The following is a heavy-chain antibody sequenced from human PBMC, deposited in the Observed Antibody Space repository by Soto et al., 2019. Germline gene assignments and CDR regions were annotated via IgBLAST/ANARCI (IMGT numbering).Heavy chain of an antibody. CDR2: IRSKANSYAT. J-gene: IGHJ6*02. Sequence: EVQLVESGGGLVQPGGSLKLSCAASGFTFSGSAMHWVRQASGKGLEWVGRIRSKANSYATAYAASVKGRFTMSRDDSKNTAYLQMNSLKTEDTAVYYCTRQSGDSPGYYYYGMDVWGQGTTVTVSS. D-gene: IGHD3-22*01. CDR1: GFTFSGSA. V-gene: IGHV3-73*02. CDR3: TRQSGDSPGYYYYGMDV.